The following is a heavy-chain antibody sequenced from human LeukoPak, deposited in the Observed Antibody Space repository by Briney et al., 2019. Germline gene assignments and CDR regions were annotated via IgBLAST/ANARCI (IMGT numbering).Heavy chain of an antibody. CDR3: AREPSVTTDD. J-gene: IGHJ4*02. Sequence: SQTLSLTCTVSGGSISSGGYYWSWIRQHPGKGLEWIGYIYYSGSTYYNPSPKSRVTISVDTSKNQFSLKLSSVTAADTAVYYCAREPSVTTDDWGQGTLVTVSS. V-gene: IGHV4-31*03. CDR2: IYYSGST. CDR1: GGSISSGGYY. D-gene: IGHD4-17*01.